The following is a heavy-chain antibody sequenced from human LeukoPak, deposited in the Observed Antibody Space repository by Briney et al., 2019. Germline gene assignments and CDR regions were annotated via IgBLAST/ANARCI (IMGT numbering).Heavy chain of an antibody. CDR2: ISGSGGRT. J-gene: IGHJ4*02. Sequence: GGSLRLSCPASGFTFSSYAMSWVRPAPGNGLQWVSAISGSGGRTYYADSVKGRFTISRDNSKNTLYLQMNNLRAEDTAVYYCAKSLRYADYYFDYWGQGTLVTVSS. CDR1: GFTFSSYA. D-gene: IGHD5-12*01. V-gene: IGHV3-23*01. CDR3: AKSLRYADYYFDY.